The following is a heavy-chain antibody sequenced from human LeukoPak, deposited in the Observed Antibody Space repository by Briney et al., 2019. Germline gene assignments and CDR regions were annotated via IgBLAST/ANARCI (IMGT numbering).Heavy chain of an antibody. CDR1: GGSISSYY. CDR3: ARHGNWADYFYYGMDV. CDR2: IYYSGST. V-gene: IGHV4-59*08. D-gene: IGHD1-1*01. Sequence: SQTLSLTCTVSGGSISSYYWSWIRQPPGKGLEWIGYIYYSGSTDHNPSLKSRVTISVDTSKNQFSLNLSSVTAADTAGYYCARHGNWADYFYYGMDVWGQGTTVTVSS. J-gene: IGHJ6*02.